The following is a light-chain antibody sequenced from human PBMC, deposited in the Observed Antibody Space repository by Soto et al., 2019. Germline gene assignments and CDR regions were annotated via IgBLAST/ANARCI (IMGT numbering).Light chain of an antibody. CDR1: QTVYTW. Sequence: DIQMTQSPSTLSASIGDRVTITCRASQTVYTWLAWYQQKPGTAPKLLIYEASTLHSGVPSRFSGSGSGTEFTLVISRLQPDDLATYYCQQYRSYSPYTFGKGTKVAI. J-gene: IGKJ2*01. CDR3: QQYRSYSPYT. CDR2: EAS. V-gene: IGKV1-5*03.